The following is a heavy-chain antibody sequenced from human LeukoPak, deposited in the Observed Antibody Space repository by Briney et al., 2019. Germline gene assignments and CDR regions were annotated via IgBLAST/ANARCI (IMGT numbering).Heavy chain of an antibody. CDR3: AIQREPAAIRPLDY. V-gene: IGHV3-30*02. J-gene: IGHJ4*02. Sequence: GGSLRLSCAASGFTFSSYGMHWVRQAPGKGLEWVAFIRYDGSNKYYADSVKGRFTISRDNSKNTPYLQMNSLRAEDTAVYYCAIQREPAAIRPLDYWGQGTLVTVSS. CDR2: IRYDGSNK. CDR1: GFTFSSYG. D-gene: IGHD2-2*01.